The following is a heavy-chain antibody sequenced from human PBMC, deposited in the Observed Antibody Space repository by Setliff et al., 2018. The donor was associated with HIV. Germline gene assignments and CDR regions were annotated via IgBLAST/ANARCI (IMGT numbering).Heavy chain of an antibody. CDR3: ATDPRRLAY. Sequence: GGSLRLSCAASGFTFRNYKFNWVRQAPGGGLEWVSAIVGGTDIKYADSVKGRFTISRDNAKNSLYLQMNSLRAEDTAVYYCATDPRRLAYWGQGTLVTVSS. CDR2: IVGGTDI. CDR1: GFTFRNYK. V-gene: IGHV3-21*01. J-gene: IGHJ4*02. D-gene: IGHD2-21*01.